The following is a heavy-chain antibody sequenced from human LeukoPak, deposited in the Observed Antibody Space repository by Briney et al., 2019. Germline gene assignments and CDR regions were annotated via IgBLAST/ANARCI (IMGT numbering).Heavy chain of an antibody. CDR3: ARSKGDYSNYYFDY. CDR2: IIPILGIA. Sequence: GASVKVSCKASGGTFSSYAISWVRQAPGQGLEWMGRIIPILGIANYAQKFQGRVTITADKSTSTAYMELSSLRSEDTAVYYCARSKGDYSNYYFDYWGQGTLVTVSS. J-gene: IGHJ4*02. V-gene: IGHV1-69*04. CDR1: GGTFSSYA. D-gene: IGHD4-11*01.